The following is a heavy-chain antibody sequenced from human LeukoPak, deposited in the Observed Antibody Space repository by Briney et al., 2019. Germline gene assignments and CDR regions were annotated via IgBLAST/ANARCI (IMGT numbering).Heavy chain of an antibody. D-gene: IGHD1-26*01. Sequence: RASVKVSCKAPGGTFSSYAISWVRQAPGQGLEWMGGIIPIFGTANYAQKFQGRVTITADKSTSTAYMELSSPRSEDTAVYYCARGALYSVSYKSYFDYWGQGTLVSVSS. CDR2: IIPIFGTA. J-gene: IGHJ4*02. CDR3: ARGALYSVSYKSYFDY. CDR1: GGTFSSYA. V-gene: IGHV1-69*06.